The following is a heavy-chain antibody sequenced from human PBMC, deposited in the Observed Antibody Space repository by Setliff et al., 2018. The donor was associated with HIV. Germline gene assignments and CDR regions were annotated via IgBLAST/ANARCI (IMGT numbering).Heavy chain of an antibody. CDR2: IYPGST. D-gene: IGHD5-12*01. CDR3: ARYTVGSMVDY. J-gene: IGHJ4*02. V-gene: IGHV4-39*01. Sequence: SETLSLTCSVSGGSIISDIFYWGWIRQPPGKGLEWIGSIYPGSTKCDPSLRSRLTISLDSPTNQFSVTLSSVTAADTAMYYCARYTVGSMVDYWGPGTLVTVSS. CDR1: GGSIISDIFY.